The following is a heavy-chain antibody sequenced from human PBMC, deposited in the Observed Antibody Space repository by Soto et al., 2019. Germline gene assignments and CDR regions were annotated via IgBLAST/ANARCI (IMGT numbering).Heavy chain of an antibody. Sequence: GGSLRLSCAASGFPFSSYGMHWVRQAPGKGLDWVAVIWYDGSNKYYADPVKGRFTISRDNSKNTLYLQMNSLRVEDTAVYYCARALYTGSYFDPCDIWGQGTMVTVSS. CDR1: GFPFSSYG. CDR2: IWYDGSNK. J-gene: IGHJ3*02. D-gene: IGHD1-26*01. V-gene: IGHV3-33*03. CDR3: ARALYTGSYFDPCDI.